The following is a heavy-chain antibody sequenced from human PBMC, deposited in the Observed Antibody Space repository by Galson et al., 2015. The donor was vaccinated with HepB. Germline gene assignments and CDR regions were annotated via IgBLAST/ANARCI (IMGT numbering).Heavy chain of an antibody. CDR3: AQGHREVHPSFSV. J-gene: IGHJ2*01. CDR1: GFTFSGSA. CDR2: ITWDGDGT. Sequence: SLRLSCAASGFTFSGSAMHWVRQVPQKGLEWVSLITWDGDGTFYADSVKGRFTISRDKRRNSLYLQMKSLRTEDTALYYCAQGHREVHPSFSVWGRGTLVTVSS. V-gene: IGHV3-43*01. D-gene: IGHD5-24*01.